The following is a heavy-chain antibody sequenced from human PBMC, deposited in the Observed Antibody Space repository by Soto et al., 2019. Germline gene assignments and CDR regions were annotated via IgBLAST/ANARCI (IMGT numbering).Heavy chain of an antibody. CDR1: GFTFSSYW. V-gene: IGHV3-74*01. J-gene: IGHJ4*02. CDR3: ARDTSPQYYDFWSGYYNYFDY. D-gene: IGHD3-3*01. CDR2: INSDGSST. Sequence: PGGSLRLSCAASGFTFSSYWMHWVRQAPGKGLVWVSRINSDGSSTSYADSVKGRFTISRDNAKNTLYLQMNSLRAEDTAVYYCARDTSPQYYDFWSGYYNYFDYWGQGTLVTVSS.